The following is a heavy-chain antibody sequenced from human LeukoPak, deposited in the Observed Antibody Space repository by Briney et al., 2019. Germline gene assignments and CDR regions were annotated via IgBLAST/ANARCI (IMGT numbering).Heavy chain of an antibody. CDR1: GGSFSGYY. J-gene: IGHJ6*02. D-gene: IGHD6-19*01. CDR3: ARGRGHSSGWGHYYYSIDV. CDR2: ITDRGSS. Sequence: SETLSLTCAVYGGSFSGYYWSWIRQLPGEGLEWIGEITDRGSSNYNPSLRRRVTLSVDTSKSQFSLKVSSVTAAHTSVFYCARGRGHSSGWGHYYYSIDVWGQGTTVIVSS. V-gene: IGHV4-34*01.